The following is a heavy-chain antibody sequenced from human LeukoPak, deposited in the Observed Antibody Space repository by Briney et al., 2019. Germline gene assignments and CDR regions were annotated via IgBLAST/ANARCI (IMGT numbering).Heavy chain of an antibody. V-gene: IGHV3-21*01. Sequence: PGGSLRLSCAASGFTFSSYWMHWVRQAPGKGLEWVSSIGTSSSYIYYADSVKGRFTISRDNAKNSLYLQMNSLRAEDTAVYYCARAIAVAGTDWYFDLWGRGTLVTVSS. J-gene: IGHJ2*01. D-gene: IGHD6-19*01. CDR2: IGTSSSYI. CDR3: ARAIAVAGTDWYFDL. CDR1: GFTFSSYW.